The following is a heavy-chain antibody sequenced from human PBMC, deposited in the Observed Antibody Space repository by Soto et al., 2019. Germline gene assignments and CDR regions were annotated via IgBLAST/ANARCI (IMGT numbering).Heavy chain of an antibody. V-gene: IGHV1-18*04. CDR1: GYTFISYG. CDR2: ISGYNGNT. CDR3: ARDLDGNSDAFDI. D-gene: IGHD4-4*01. Sequence: QVQLVQSGAEVKKPGASVKVSCKASGYTFISYGISWVRQAPGQGLEWMGWISGYNGNTHYTQQLQGRLTMTTDTSTSTAYMELRSLRSDDTAVYYCARDLDGNSDAFDIWGQGTMVTVSS. J-gene: IGHJ3*02.